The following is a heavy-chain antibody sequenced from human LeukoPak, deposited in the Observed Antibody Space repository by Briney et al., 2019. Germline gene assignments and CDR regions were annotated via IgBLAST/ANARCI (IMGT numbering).Heavy chain of an antibody. CDR2: ISYDGSTS. Sequence: GRPLRLSCAASGITFRTYAMHWVHQAPGKGLEWLALISYDGSTSFSADSVKGRFTLSRDNSKNTLYLQMISLRPEDTGFYYGARSGCSGGNCYSLFDHWGQGTLVTVSS. CDR3: ARSGCSGGNCYSLFDH. D-gene: IGHD2-15*01. V-gene: IGHV3-30-3*01. J-gene: IGHJ4*02. CDR1: GITFRTYA.